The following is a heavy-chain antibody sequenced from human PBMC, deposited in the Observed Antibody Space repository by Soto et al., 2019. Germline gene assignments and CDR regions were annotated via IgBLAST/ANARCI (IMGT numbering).Heavy chain of an antibody. CDR2: ISSSGNTI. D-gene: IGHD3-22*01. CDR1: GFTFSDYY. J-gene: IGHJ4*02. V-gene: IGHV3-11*01. CDR3: AKMSSENYYDPVFS. Sequence: QVQLVESGGGLVKTSGSLRIACAASGFTFSDYYMSWVRQAPVKGLEWVSYISSSGNTIYYADSVKGRFTISRDNAKNSVYLQMNSLGAEDTALYFCAKMSSENYYDPVFSWGQGTLVTVSS.